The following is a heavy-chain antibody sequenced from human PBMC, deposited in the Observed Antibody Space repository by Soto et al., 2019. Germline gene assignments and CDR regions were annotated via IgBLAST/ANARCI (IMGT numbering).Heavy chain of an antibody. V-gene: IGHV3-33*01. CDR3: ARDIVDTAMAKGPDY. CDR2: IWYDGSNK. CDR1: GFTFSSYG. Sequence: PGGSLRLSCAASGFTFSSYGMHWVRQAPGKGLEWVAVIWYDGSNKYYADSVKGRFTISRDNSKNTLYLQMNSLRAEDTAVYYCARDIVDTAMAKGPDYWGQGTLVTVSS. D-gene: IGHD5-18*01. J-gene: IGHJ4*02.